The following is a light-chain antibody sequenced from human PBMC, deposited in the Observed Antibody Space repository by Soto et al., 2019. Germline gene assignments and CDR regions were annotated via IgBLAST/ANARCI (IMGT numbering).Light chain of an antibody. CDR3: QQSYSTPPFT. CDR1: QSISSY. J-gene: IGKJ2*01. Sequence: DIQMTQSPSSLSASVGDRVTITCRASQSISSYLNWYQQKPGKAPKLLIYAASNLQSGVPSRFSGSGSGTDFTLTISSLQPEDFVTYYCQQSYSTPPFTFGQGTNLDIK. CDR2: AAS. V-gene: IGKV1-39*01.